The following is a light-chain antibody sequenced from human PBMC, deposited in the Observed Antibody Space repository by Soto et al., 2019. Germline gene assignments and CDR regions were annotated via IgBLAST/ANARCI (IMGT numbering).Light chain of an antibody. CDR1: QSVSNNY. V-gene: IGKV3-20*01. Sequence: EIVMTPSPGTLSLSPGDRATLSCRASQSVSNNYLAWYQQKPGQAPRLLVYGESSRATGIPDRFSGSGSGTDFTLTINRLEPEDFAVYYCQQYGSSRTFGQGTKVDIK. CDR3: QQYGSSRT. CDR2: GES. J-gene: IGKJ1*01.